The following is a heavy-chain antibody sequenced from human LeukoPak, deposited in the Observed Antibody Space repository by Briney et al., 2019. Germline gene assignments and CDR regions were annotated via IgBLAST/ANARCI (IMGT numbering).Heavy chain of an antibody. J-gene: IGHJ4*02. V-gene: IGHV1-46*01. D-gene: IGHD3-22*01. CDR3: ARLFNYYDNSGYYQYYFDY. Sequence: ASVKVSCKASGYTFTSYYMHWVRQAPGQGLEWMGIINPSGGSTSYAQKFQGRVTMTRDTSTSTVYMELSRLKSDDTAVYYCARLFNYYDNSGYYQYYFDYWGQGTLVTVSS. CDR1: GYTFTSYY. CDR2: INPSGGST.